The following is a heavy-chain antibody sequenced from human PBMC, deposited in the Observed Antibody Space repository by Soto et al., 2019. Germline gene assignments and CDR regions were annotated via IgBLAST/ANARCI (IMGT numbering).Heavy chain of an antibody. Sequence: SETLSLTCAVYGLSFSGYYWNWIRQPPGKGLEWIGEINHSGSTNYNPSLKSRVTISVDTSKNQFSLKLSSVTAADTAVYYCARGLGPVYRIAARAYYFDYWGQGTLVTVSS. V-gene: IGHV4-34*01. CDR3: ARGLGPVYRIAARAYYFDY. J-gene: IGHJ4*02. CDR2: INHSGST. D-gene: IGHD6-6*01. CDR1: GLSFSGYY.